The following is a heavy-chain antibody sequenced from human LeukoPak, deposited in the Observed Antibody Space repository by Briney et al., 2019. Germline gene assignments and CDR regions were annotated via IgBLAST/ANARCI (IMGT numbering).Heavy chain of an antibody. CDR3: ARTPDNHYYYMDV. CDR2: IYYSGST. Sequence: SQTLSLTCTVSGGSISSGGYYWSWLRQHPGKGLEWIGYIYYSGSTYYNPSLKSRVTISVDTSKNHFSLKLSSLTAADTAVYYCARTPDNHYYYMDVWGKGTTDTVSS. V-gene: IGHV4-31*03. J-gene: IGHJ6*03. D-gene: IGHD3-22*01. CDR1: GGSISSGGYY.